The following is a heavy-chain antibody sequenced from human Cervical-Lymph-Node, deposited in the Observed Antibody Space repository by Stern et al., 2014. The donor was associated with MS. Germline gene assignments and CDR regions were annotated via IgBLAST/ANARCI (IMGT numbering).Heavy chain of an antibody. CDR2: INPSGGST. V-gene: IGHV1-46*01. CDR3: ARTPARTGWFDP. J-gene: IGHJ5*02. Sequence: QVQLVQSGAEVKKPGASVKVSCKASGYTFTSYYMHWVRQAPEQGLEWMGIINPSGGSTSYAQKFQGRVTMTRDTSTSTVYMELSSLRSEDTAVYYCARTPARTGWFDPWGQGTLVTVSS. CDR1: GYTFTSYY. D-gene: IGHD2-2*01.